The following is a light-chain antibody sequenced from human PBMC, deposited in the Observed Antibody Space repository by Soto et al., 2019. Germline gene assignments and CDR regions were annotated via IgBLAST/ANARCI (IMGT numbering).Light chain of an antibody. CDR1: SSDVGSYNL. CDR3: CSYAGSTL. CDR2: EGS. Sequence: QSVLTQPASVSGSPGQSITISCTGTSSDVGSYNLVSWYQQHPGKAPKLMIYEGSKRPSGVSNRFSGSKSGNTASLTIPGLQAEDEADYYCCSYAGSTLFGGGTKLTVL. J-gene: IGLJ2*01. V-gene: IGLV2-23*01.